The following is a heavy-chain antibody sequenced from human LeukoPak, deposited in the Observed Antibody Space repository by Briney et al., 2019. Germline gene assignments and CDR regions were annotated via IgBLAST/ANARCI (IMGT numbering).Heavy chain of an antibody. Sequence: SETLSLTCAVYGGSFSGYYWSWICQPPGKGLEWIGEINHSGSTNYNPSLKSRVTISVDTSKNQFSLKLSSVTAADTAVYYCAARSYDSSGYPGYYFDYWGQGTLVTVSS. CDR2: INHSGST. J-gene: IGHJ4*02. V-gene: IGHV4-34*01. CDR1: GGSFSGYY. D-gene: IGHD3-22*01. CDR3: AARSYDSSGYPGYYFDY.